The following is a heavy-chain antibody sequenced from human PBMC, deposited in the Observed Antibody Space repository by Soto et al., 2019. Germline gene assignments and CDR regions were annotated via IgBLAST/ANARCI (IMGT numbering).Heavy chain of an antibody. CDR2: ISYDGSNK. Sequence: QVQLVESGGGVFQPGRSLRLSCAASGFTFSSYGMHWVRQAPGKGLEWVAVISYDGSNKYYADSVKGRFTISRDNSKNTLDLQINSLRAEDTAVYYCAKALRVVGVDKGLVGHQHALYRHYYYYYGMDVWGQGTTVNVSS. CDR1: GFTFSSYG. J-gene: IGHJ6*02. V-gene: IGHV3-30*18. CDR3: AKALRVVGVDKGLVGHQHALYRHYYYYYGMDV. D-gene: IGHD2-2*01.